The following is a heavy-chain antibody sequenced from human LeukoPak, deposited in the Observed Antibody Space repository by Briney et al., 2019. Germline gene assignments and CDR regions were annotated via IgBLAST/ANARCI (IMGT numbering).Heavy chain of an antibody. CDR2: INPSGST. CDR3: ARGSGGPRGFRGFDY. Sequence: KSSETLSLTCAVYGGSFSGFYWSWIRQSPGKGLEWIGEINPSGSTNYNPPLKSRVTISRDASTKHFSLRVNSVTAADSGVFYCARGSGGPRGFRGFDYWGLGTLVSVSS. CDR1: GGSFSGFY. J-gene: IGHJ4*02. V-gene: IGHV4-34*01. D-gene: IGHD3-10*01.